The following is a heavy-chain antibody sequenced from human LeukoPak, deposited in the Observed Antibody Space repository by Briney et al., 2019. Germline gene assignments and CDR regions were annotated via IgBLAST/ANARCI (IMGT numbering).Heavy chain of an antibody. CDR3: ARVNYYDSSGPWVVGAFDI. CDR2: IYTSGST. D-gene: IGHD3-22*01. Sequence: PSETLSLTCAVSGGSISSYYWSWIRQPAGKGLEWIGRIYTSGSTNYNPSLKSRVTMSVDTSKNQFSLKLSSVTAADTAVYYCARVNYYDSSGPWVVGAFDIWGQGTMVTVSS. CDR1: GGSISSYY. J-gene: IGHJ3*02. V-gene: IGHV4-4*07.